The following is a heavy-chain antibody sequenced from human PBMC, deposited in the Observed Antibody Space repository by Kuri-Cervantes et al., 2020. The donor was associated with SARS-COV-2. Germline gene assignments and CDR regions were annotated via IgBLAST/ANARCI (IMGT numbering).Heavy chain of an antibody. Sequence: ASVQVSCKASGYTFTSYDINWVRQATGQGLEWMGWMNPNSGNTGYAQKFQGRVTITRNTSISTAYMELSSLRSEDTALYYCARWRGGTDAFDIWGQGTMVTVSS. V-gene: IGHV1-8*03. D-gene: IGHD3-16*01. CDR2: MNPNSGNT. CDR3: ARWRGGTDAFDI. J-gene: IGHJ3*02. CDR1: GYTFTSYD.